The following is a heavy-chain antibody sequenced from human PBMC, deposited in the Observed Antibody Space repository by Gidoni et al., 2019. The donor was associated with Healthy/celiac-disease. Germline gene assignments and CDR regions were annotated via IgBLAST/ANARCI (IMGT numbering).Heavy chain of an antibody. J-gene: IGHJ5*02. D-gene: IGHD2-15*01. CDR2: IYYSGST. Sequence: QVQLQESGPGLVKLSETLSPPCTVPGGCTRSYYWSWLRQPPGKGLEWIGYIYYSGSTNYNPSLKSRVTISVDTSKNQFSLKLSSVTAADTAVYYCARDRTYCSGGSCYHFGFDPWGQGTLVTVSS. V-gene: IGHV4-59*01. CDR3: ARDRTYCSGGSCYHFGFDP. CDR1: GGCTRSYY.